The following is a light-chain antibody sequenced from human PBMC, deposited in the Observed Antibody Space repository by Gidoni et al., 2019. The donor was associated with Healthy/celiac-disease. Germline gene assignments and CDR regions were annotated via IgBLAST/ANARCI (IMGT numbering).Light chain of an antibody. Sequence: ESELTQSPATLSLSPGGRATLSCRASQSVSSCLAWYHQQPRQAPSLLINDASNSATGSPPRFSGSGSATDFTIPISSLVPEDFAVYYCQQRSNWSPRYTFGQGTKLEIK. V-gene: IGKV3-11*01. CDR2: DAS. CDR1: QSVSSC. J-gene: IGKJ2*01. CDR3: QQRSNWSPRYT.